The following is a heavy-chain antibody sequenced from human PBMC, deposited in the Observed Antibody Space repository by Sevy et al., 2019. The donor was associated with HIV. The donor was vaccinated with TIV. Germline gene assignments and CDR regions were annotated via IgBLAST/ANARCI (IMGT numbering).Heavy chain of an antibody. V-gene: IGHV4-39*01. CDR2: IYYTGNT. Sequence: SETLSLTCSVSGGSISSTSYYWGWIRQPPGKGLEWIGTIYYTGNTYYNPSLKSRVTISVDTSKNRCSLKLSSVTAADTAVYYCARQSWYTSGWFWFDPWGQGTLVTVSS. CDR3: ARQSWYTSGWFWFDP. D-gene: IGHD6-19*01. CDR1: GGSISSTSYY. J-gene: IGHJ5*02.